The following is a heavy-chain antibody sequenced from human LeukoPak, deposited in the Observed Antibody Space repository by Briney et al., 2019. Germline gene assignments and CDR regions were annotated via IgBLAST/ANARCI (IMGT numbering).Heavy chain of an antibody. D-gene: IGHD4-11*01. Sequence: GGSLRLSCIASGFTLSSYEMSWIRQAPGKGLEWVSSVDYSGGDTHYADSVKGRFTISRDNSKNTLYLQMNSLRAEDTAVYYCAKDLLVRAEVTYYFDYWGQGTLVTVSS. V-gene: IGHV3-23*01. CDR3: AKDLLVRAEVTYYFDY. CDR1: GFTLSSYE. CDR2: VDYSGGDT. J-gene: IGHJ4*02.